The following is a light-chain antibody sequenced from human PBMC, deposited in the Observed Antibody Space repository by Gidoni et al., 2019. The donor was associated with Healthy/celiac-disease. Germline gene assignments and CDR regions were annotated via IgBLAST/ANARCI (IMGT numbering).Light chain of an antibody. Sequence: DIVLTQSPATLSLSPGEIATLSCGASQSVSSSYVAVYQQKPGLAPRLLIYEASSRATGIPDRFSGSGSGTDLTLTISRLEPEDFAVYYCQQYGSSPWTCGQXTKVEIK. CDR3: QQYGSSPWT. CDR2: EAS. J-gene: IGKJ1*01. V-gene: IGKV3D-20*01. CDR1: QSVSSSY.